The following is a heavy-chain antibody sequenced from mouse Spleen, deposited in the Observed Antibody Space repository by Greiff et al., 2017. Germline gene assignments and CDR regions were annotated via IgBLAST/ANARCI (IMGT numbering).Heavy chain of an antibody. Sequence: EVKLMESGGGLVKPGGSLKLSCAASGFTFSSYAMSWVRQTPEKRLEWVATISSGGSYTYYPDSVKGRFTISRDNAKNTLYLQMSSLRSEDTAMYYCARGNWEVVFAYWGQGTLVTVSA. CDR2: ISSGGSYT. J-gene: IGHJ3*01. V-gene: IGHV5-9-1*01. CDR1: GFTFSSYA. D-gene: IGHD4-1*01. CDR3: ARGNWEVVFAY.